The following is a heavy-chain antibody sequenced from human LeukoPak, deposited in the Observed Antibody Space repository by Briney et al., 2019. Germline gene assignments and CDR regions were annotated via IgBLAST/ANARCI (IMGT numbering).Heavy chain of an antibody. J-gene: IGHJ4*02. CDR1: GFTFSSYW. V-gene: IGHV3-21*01. CDR2: ISSSSSYI. D-gene: IGHD3-10*01. CDR3: ARDILSITGSGSYSDY. Sequence: GGSLRLSCAASGFTFSSYWMNWVRQAPGKGLEWVSSISSSSSYIYYADSVKGRFTISRDNAKNSLYLQMNSLRAEDTAVYYCARDILSITGSGSYSDYWGQGTLVTVSS.